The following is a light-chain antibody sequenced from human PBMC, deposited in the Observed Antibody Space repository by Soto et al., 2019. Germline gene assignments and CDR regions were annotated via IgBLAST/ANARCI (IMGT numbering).Light chain of an antibody. CDR3: HQTAAKPWT. CDR1: QNIGVY. Sequence: DVKMSHTPSTLAGSKGDRVTITCRASQNIGVYLNWYQKKPGKAPKLLIHAASSLHSGVPSTFSGSGSGTDFALTISSLQPEDFATYYCHQTAAKPWT. J-gene: IGKJ1*01. V-gene: IGKV1-39*01. CDR2: AAS.